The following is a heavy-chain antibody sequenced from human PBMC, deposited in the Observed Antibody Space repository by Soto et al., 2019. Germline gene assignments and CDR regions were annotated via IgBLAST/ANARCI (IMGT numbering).Heavy chain of an antibody. V-gene: IGHV3-23*01. D-gene: IGHD3-9*01. Sequence: PGGSLRLSCAASGFTFSSYAMSWVRQAPGKGLEWVSAISGSGGSTYYADSVKGRFTISRDNSKNTLYLQMNSLRAEDTAVYYCAITYYDMLSGYYYYYGMDVWGQGTTVPVSS. CDR2: ISGSGGST. CDR3: AITYYDMLSGYYYYYGMDV. CDR1: GFTFSSYA. J-gene: IGHJ6*02.